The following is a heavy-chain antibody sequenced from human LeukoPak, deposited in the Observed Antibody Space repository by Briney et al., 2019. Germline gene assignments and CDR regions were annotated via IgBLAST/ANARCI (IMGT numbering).Heavy chain of an antibody. V-gene: IGHV3-30*02. D-gene: IGHD6-6*01. CDR1: GFTFSSYG. CDR2: IRYDGNE. CDR3: AKDRLYRSSVGDYFDY. J-gene: IGHJ4*02. Sequence: HTGGSLRLSCAASGFTFSSYGMHWVRQAPGKGLEWVTFIRYDGNEYYPDSVKGRFTISRDNSKNTLYLQMNSLRAEDTAVYYCAKDRLYRSSVGDYFDYWGQGTLVTVSS.